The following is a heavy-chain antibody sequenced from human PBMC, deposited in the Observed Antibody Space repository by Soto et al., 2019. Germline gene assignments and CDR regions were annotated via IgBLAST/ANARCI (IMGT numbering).Heavy chain of an antibody. V-gene: IGHV1-18*01. CDR3: ERADITIFGVVNSPNLAP. D-gene: IGHD3-3*01. CDR2: ISAYNGNT. J-gene: IGHJ5*02. Sequence: ASVKVSCKASGYTFTSYGISWVRQAPGQGLEWMGWISAYNGNTNYAQKLQGRVTMTTDTSTSTAYMELRSLRSDDTAVYYCERADITIFGVVNSPNLAPWGQGTLVTVSS. CDR1: GYTFTSYG.